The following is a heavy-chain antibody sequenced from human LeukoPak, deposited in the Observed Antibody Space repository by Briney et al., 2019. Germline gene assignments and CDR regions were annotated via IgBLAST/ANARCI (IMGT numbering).Heavy chain of an antibody. CDR3: ARETESYGDYVFDY. J-gene: IGHJ4*02. Sequence: PGGSLRLSCAASGFTFSSYIMNWVRQAPGKGLDWVSSISSSSSYIYYADSVKGRFTISRDNAKNSLYLQMNSLRAEDTAVYYCARETESYGDYVFDYWGQGTLVTVSS. V-gene: IGHV3-21*04. D-gene: IGHD4-17*01. CDR1: GFTFSSYI. CDR2: ISSSSSYI.